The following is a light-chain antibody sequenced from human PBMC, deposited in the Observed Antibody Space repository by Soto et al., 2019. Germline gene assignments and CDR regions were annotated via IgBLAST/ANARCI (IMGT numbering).Light chain of an antibody. CDR1: QSVSSN. Sequence: EIVMTQSPATLSVSPGERATLSCRASQSVSSNLAWYQQKLSQAPRLLIYGASTRATGIPTRFSGSGSGTEFTLTISSLQSEDFAVYYCQQYNKWPQWTFGQGTKVEIK. CDR3: QQYNKWPQWT. CDR2: GAS. V-gene: IGKV3-15*01. J-gene: IGKJ1*01.